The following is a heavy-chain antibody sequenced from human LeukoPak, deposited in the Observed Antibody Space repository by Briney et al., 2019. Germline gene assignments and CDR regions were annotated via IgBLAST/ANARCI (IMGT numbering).Heavy chain of an antibody. D-gene: IGHD2-2*01. CDR2: IIPIFGTA. Sequence: ASVKVSCKASGGTFSSYAISWVRQAPGQGLEWMGGIIPIFGTANYAQKFQGRVTITTDESTSTAYMELSSLRSEDTAVYYCARVGYCSSTSCPHFDPWGQGTLVTVSS. CDR1: GGTFSSYA. J-gene: IGHJ5*02. V-gene: IGHV1-69*05. CDR3: ARVGYCSSTSCPHFDP.